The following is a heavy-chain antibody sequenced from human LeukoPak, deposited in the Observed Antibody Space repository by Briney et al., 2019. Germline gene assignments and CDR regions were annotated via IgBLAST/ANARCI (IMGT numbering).Heavy chain of an antibody. CDR1: GVTFSSYS. Sequence: GGSLRLSCAASGVTFSSYSMNWVRQAPGKGLEWVTSISSSSSYIYYADSVKGRFTISRDNAKNSLYLQMNSLRAEDTAVYYCARALYGSGSYYYWGQATLVTVSS. CDR3: ARALYGSGSYYY. CDR2: ISSSSSYI. V-gene: IGHV3-21*01. J-gene: IGHJ4*02. D-gene: IGHD3-10*01.